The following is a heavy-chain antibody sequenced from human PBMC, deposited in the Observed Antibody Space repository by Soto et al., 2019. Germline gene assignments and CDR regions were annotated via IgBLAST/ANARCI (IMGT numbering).Heavy chain of an antibody. J-gene: IGHJ5*02. CDR1: GYNFTSYW. D-gene: IGHD2-2*01. V-gene: IGHV5-10-1*03. CDR3: ARHAPSSCNDGLCHKSGWFDP. CDR2: VDPRDSYS. Sequence: EVQLVQSGAEVKKPGESLRISCKTSGYNFTSYWVNWVRQRPGKGLEWMGRVDPRDSYSSYGPSFQGHVTISVDTSITTAYLQWSSLEASDTAMYYCARHAPSSCNDGLCHKSGWFDPWGQGTLVTVSS.